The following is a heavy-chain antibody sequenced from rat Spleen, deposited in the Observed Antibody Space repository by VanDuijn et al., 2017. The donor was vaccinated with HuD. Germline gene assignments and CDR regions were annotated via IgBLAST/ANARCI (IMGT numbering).Heavy chain of an antibody. CDR3: ARETGYNSYFDY. CDR1: GFTFSAYA. J-gene: IGHJ2*01. Sequence: EVQLVESGGGLVQPGNSLKLSCVASGFTFSAYAMAWVRQSPKKGLEWVATIIYDGSRTHYRDSVKGRFTVSRDNAKRTLYLQMDSLTSEDTATYYCARETGYNSYFDYWGQGVMVTVSS. V-gene: IGHV5-7*01. D-gene: IGHD4-1*01. CDR2: IIYDGSRT.